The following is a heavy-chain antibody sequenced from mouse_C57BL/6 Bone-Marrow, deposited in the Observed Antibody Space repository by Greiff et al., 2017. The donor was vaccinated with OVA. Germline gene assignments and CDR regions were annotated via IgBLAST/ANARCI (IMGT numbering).Heavy chain of an antibody. CDR2: ILPGSGST. J-gene: IGHJ1*03. CDR3: ASDRYYYGSSYWYFDV. Sequence: QVQLQQSGAELMKPGASVKLSCKATGYTFTGYWIEWVKQRPGHGLEWIGEILPGSGSTNYNEKFKGKATFTADTSSNTAYMQLSSLTTEDSAIYYCASDRYYYGSSYWYFDVWGTGTTVTVSS. CDR1: GYTFTGYW. D-gene: IGHD1-1*01. V-gene: IGHV1-9*01.